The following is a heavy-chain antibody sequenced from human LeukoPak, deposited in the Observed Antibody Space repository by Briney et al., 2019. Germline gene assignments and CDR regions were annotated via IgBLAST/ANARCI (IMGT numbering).Heavy chain of an antibody. D-gene: IGHD3-3*01. CDR3: ARLAYYDFWSGYYR. J-gene: IGHJ4*02. CDR2: INHSGST. Sequence: SETLSLTCAVYGGSFSGYYWSWIRQPPGKGLEWIGEINHSGSTNYNPSLKSRVTISVGTSKNQFSLKLSSVTAADTAVYYCARLAYYDFWSGYYRWGQGTLVTVSS. V-gene: IGHV4-34*01. CDR1: GGSFSGYY.